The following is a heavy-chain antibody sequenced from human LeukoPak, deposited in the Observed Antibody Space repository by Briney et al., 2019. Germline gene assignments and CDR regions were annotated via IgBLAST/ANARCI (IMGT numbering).Heavy chain of an antibody. CDR1: GGSISSYY. Sequence: PSATLSLTCTVSGGSISSYYWSWIRQPAGKGLEWIGRIYTSGSTNYNPSLKSRVTMSVDTSKNQFSLKLSSVTAADTAVYYCASMRGYDFWSGYYLTPYYYYYGMDVWGQGTTVTVSS. D-gene: IGHD3-3*01. CDR3: ASMRGYDFWSGYYLTPYYYYYGMDV. CDR2: IYTSGST. J-gene: IGHJ6*02. V-gene: IGHV4-4*07.